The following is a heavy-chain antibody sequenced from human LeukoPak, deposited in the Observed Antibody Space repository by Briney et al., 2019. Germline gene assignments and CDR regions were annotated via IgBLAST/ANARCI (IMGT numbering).Heavy chain of an antibody. CDR3: AREYYDILTGYKVFDY. CDR2: IYYSGST. D-gene: IGHD3-9*01. V-gene: IGHV4-59*01. Sequence: PSETLSLTCTVSGGSISSYYWSWIRQPPGKGLEWIGYIYYSGSTNYNPSLKSRVTISVDTSKNQFSLKLSSVTAADTAVYYCAREYYDILTGYKVFDYWGQGTLVTVSS. J-gene: IGHJ4*02. CDR1: GGSISSYY.